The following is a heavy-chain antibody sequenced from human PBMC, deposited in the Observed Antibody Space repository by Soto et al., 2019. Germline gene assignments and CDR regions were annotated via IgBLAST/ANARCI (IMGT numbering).Heavy chain of an antibody. V-gene: IGHV1-69*08. Sequence: QVQLVQSGAEVKKPGSSVKVSCKASGGTFSSYTISWVRQAPGQGLECMGRIIPILGIANYAQKFQGRVTINADKSTSTAYIELSSLRSEDTAVYYCARDTRGIAVAGNAFDIWGQGTMVTVS. CDR1: GGTFSSYT. D-gene: IGHD6-19*01. CDR2: IIPILGIA. J-gene: IGHJ3*02. CDR3: ARDTRGIAVAGNAFDI.